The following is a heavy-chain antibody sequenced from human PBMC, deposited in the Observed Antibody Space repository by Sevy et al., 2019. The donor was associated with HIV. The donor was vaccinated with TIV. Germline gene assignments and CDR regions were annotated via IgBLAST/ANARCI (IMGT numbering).Heavy chain of an antibody. CDR1: GYTFTGYY. D-gene: IGHD3-3*01. J-gene: IGHJ5*02. CDR2: INPNSGGT. CDR3: VRDHKAYYDFWSGYYTGIHWFDP. Sequence: ASVKVSCKASGYTFTGYYMHWVRQAPGQGLEWMGWINPNSGGTNYAQKFQGRVTMTRDTSISTAYMELSRLRSDDTAVYYCVRDHKAYYDFWSGYYTGIHWFDPWGQGTLVTVSS. V-gene: IGHV1-2*02.